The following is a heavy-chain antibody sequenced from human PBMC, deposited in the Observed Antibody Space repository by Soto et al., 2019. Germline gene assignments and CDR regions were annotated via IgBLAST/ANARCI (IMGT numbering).Heavy chain of an antibody. CDR2: INHSGST. Sequence: PAETLSLTCAVYGGSFSGYYWSWIRQPPGKGLEWSGEINHSGSTNYNPSLKSRVTISVDTSKNQFSLKLSSVTAADTAVYYCARTRVDYDFWSGYYRVYNWFDPWGQGTLVTVSS. CDR3: ARTRVDYDFWSGYYRVYNWFDP. J-gene: IGHJ5*02. V-gene: IGHV4-34*01. CDR1: GGSFSGYY. D-gene: IGHD3-3*01.